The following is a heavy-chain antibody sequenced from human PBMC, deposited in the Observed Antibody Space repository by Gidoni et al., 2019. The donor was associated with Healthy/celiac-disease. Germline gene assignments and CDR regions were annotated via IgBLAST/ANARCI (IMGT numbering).Heavy chain of an antibody. J-gene: IGHJ6*02. Sequence: QVQLVESGGGVVQRGRSVSLSCAASGFTCRSYAMHWVRQAPGQGLECVAVISYDGINKYSADSVKGRFTISRDNSKNTLYLQMNSLRAEDTAVYYCARDRRRWLQLGYGMDVWGQGTTVTVSS. CDR3: ARDRRRWLQLGYGMDV. CDR1: GFTCRSYA. D-gene: IGHD5-12*01. CDR2: ISYDGINK. V-gene: IGHV3-30-3*01.